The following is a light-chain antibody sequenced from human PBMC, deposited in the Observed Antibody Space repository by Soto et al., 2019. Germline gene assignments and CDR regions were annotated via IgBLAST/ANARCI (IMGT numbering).Light chain of an antibody. CDR2: EVS. CDR1: NSDVGSYNY. Sequence: QSVLTQPPSASGSPGQSVTISCTGKNSDVGSYNYVSWYQQHPGKAPKLMIFEVSKRPSGVPDRFSGSKSGNTASLTVSGLQAEDEADYYCSSYAGTNTRYLFGTGTKDTVL. V-gene: IGLV2-8*01. J-gene: IGLJ1*01. CDR3: SSYAGTNTRYL.